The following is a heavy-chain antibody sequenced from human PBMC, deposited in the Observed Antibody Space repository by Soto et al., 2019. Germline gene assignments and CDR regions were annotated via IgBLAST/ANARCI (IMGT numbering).Heavy chain of an antibody. J-gene: IGHJ5*02. CDR2: ISSYNGNT. CDR3: ARDRPACLEWMSERGWFDP. V-gene: IGHV1-18*04. CDR1: GYTFINYG. D-gene: IGHD3-3*01. Sequence: HVQLVQSGAEVRKPGASVKVSCKASGYTFINYGINWVRQAPGRALEWMGWISSYNGNTNDAQNLQSKVTMTTDTSTSTAYMELRSLRSDDTDVYYCARDRPACLEWMSERGWFDPWGQGTLVTVSS.